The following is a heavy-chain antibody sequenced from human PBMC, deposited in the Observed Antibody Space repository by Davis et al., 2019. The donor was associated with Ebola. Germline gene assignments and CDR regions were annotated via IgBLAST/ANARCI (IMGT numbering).Heavy chain of an antibody. CDR1: GGSVTGTSYS. CDR2: VFNGVNT. J-gene: IGHJ4*02. Sequence: PSETLSLTCTVSGGSVTGTSYSWGWVRQPPGKGLEWIANVFNGVNTFYSPSLKSRISISVGTSTNQFSLKLTSVTAADTAMYYCAGLSPLGTTVDYWGQGILVSVSS. V-gene: IGHV4-39*01. D-gene: IGHD1-7*01. CDR3: AGLSPLGTTVDY.